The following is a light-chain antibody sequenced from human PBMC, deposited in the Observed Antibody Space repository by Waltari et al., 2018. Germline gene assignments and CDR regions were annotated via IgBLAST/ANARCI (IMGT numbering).Light chain of an antibody. CDR1: SRAIGTYNL. CDR2: EVT. CDR3: SSYAGSGNVV. Sequence: QSALTQPPSASGSPGQSVTISCTGTSRAIGTYNLVSWYQQGPGKVPKLIIYEVTKRPSGVPDRFSGSKSGNTASLTVSGLQADDEADYYCSSYAGSGNVVFGGGTKLTVL. J-gene: IGLJ3*02. V-gene: IGLV2-8*01.